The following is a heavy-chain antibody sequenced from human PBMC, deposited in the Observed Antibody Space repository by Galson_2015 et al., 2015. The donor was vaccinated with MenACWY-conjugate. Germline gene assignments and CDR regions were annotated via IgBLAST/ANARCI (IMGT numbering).Heavy chain of an antibody. CDR1: RFTVSSNF. Sequence: SLRLSCAASRFTVSSNFMNWLRQGPGKGPEWVADVYWDGNTYYAGSVRGRCTISRDNSKNTLYLQMNGLRVEDTAVYYCTREDNWAFHYWGRGTLVTVSS. CDR3: TREDNWAFHY. J-gene: IGHJ4*02. D-gene: IGHD1-1*01. V-gene: IGHV3-53*01. CDR2: VYWDGNT.